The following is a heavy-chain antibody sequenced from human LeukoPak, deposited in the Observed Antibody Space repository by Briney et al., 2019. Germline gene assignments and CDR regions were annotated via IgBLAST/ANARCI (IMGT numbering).Heavy chain of an antibody. Sequence: SETLSITCTVSGGSISSSSYYWGWIRQPPGKGLEWIGSIYYSGSTYYNPSLKSRVTISVDTSKNQFSLKLSSVTAADTAVYYCARLGIVYDFWSGSIFDYWGQGTLVTVSS. CDR3: ARLGIVYDFWSGSIFDY. J-gene: IGHJ4*02. D-gene: IGHD3-3*01. CDR2: IYYSGST. CDR1: GGSISSSSYY. V-gene: IGHV4-39*01.